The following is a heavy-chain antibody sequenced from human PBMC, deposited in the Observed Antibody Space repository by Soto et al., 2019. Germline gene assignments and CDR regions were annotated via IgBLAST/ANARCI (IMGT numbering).Heavy chain of an antibody. CDR1: GDSITGSY. CDR2: IYHSGTT. D-gene: IGHD1-26*01. J-gene: IGHJ4*02. Sequence: SETLSLTCTVSGDSITGSYWSWILQPPGKTLEWIGYIYHSGTTTYNPSLKSRVSISVDTSKNQFSLRLTSVIAADTAVYYCARDMPYAAGSLAGCDYWGQGILVTVSS. V-gene: IGHV4-59*01. CDR3: ARDMPYAAGSLAGCDY.